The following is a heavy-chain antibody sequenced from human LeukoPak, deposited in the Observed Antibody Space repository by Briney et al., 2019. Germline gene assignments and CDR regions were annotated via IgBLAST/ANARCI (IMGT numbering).Heavy chain of an antibody. D-gene: IGHD3-10*01. CDR2: ISGSGGST. CDR1: GFTFSTYA. V-gene: IGHV3-23*01. CDR3: AKDLWFGEAYFDY. Sequence: GGSLRLSCAVSGFTFSTYAMSWVRQAPGKGLEWVSAISGSGGSTYYADSVKGRFTISRDNSKNTLYLQMNSLRAEDTAVYYCAKDLWFGEAYFDYWGQGTLVTVSS. J-gene: IGHJ4*02.